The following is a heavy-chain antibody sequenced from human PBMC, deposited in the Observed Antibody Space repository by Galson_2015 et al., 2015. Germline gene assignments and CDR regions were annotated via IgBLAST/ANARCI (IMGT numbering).Heavy chain of an antibody. V-gene: IGHV1-8*01. CDR3: ARAASSRLTIFGVVIMRGFGGY. CDR2: MNPNSGNT. CDR1: GYTFTSYD. D-gene: IGHD3-3*01. J-gene: IGHJ4*02. Sequence: SVKASCKASGYTFTSYDINWVRQATGQGLEWMGWMNPNSGNTGYAQKFQGRVTMTRNTSISTAYMELSSLRSEDTAVYYCARAASSRLTIFGVVIMRGFGGYWGQGTLVTVSS.